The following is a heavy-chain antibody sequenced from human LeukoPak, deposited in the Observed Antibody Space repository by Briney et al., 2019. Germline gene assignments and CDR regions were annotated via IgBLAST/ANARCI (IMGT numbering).Heavy chain of an antibody. V-gene: IGHV5-51*01. CDR2: IYPGDSDT. CDR3: ARQSGPYDY. J-gene: IGHJ4*02. Sequence: PGESLKISCKGSGYSFTHYWIGWVRQVPGKGLEWMGIIYPGDSDTRYSPSFQGQVTFSAAKSISTAYLEWSSLKASDTAMYYCARQSGPYDYWGQGTLVTVSS. CDR1: GYSFTHYW.